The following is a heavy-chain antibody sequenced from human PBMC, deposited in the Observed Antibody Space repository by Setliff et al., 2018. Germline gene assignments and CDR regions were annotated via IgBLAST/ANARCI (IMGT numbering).Heavy chain of an antibody. CDR1: GGSISNYY. J-gene: IGHJ3*02. Sequence: KPSETLSLTCTVSGGSISNYYWSWIRQPAGKGLGWIGRIYTSGSTNYNPSLKSRVTMSVDTSKNQFSLKLSSVTAADTAVYYWARKGISALSGAFDMWGQGTMVTVSS. V-gene: IGHV4-4*07. D-gene: IGHD1-26*01. CDR2: IYTSGST. CDR3: ARKGISALSGAFDM.